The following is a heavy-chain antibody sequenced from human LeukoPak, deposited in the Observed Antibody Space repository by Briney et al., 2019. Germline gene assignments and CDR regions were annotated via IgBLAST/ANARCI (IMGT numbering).Heavy chain of an antibody. Sequence: SETMSLTCTVSGGSISSSSYYWGWICQPPGKGLEWIGSIYYSGSTYYNPSLKSRVTISVDTSKNQFSLKLSSVTAADTAVYYCATNYDILTGYYSGSKIFDPWGQGTLVTVSS. CDR1: GGSISSSSYY. D-gene: IGHD3-9*01. CDR2: IYYSGST. CDR3: ATNYDILTGYYSGSKIFDP. V-gene: IGHV4-39*01. J-gene: IGHJ5*02.